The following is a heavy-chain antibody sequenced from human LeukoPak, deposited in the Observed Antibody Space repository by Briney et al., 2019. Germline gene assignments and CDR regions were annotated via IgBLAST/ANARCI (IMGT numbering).Heavy chain of an antibody. CDR3: AMDLGVTTGGDAFDI. CDR2: IYYSGST. Sequence: SETLSLTCTVSGGSISSSSYYWGWIRQPPGKGLEWIGSIYYSGSTYYNPSLKSRVTISVDTSKNQFSLKLSSVTAADTAVYYCAMDLGVTTGGDAFDIWGQGTMVTVSS. J-gene: IGHJ3*02. D-gene: IGHD4-17*01. V-gene: IGHV4-39*01. CDR1: GGSISSSSYY.